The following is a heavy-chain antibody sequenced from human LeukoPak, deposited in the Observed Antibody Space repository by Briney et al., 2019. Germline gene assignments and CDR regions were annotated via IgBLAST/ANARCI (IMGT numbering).Heavy chain of an antibody. CDR3: AREDLWFGELNSFDY. V-gene: IGHV3-20*04. D-gene: IGHD3-10*01. CDR2: CNWNGGST. Sequence: PGGSLRLSCACSGFTFDDYVMSWVRQAPGKGLEWVSVCNWNGGSTVYADSVKGLFTISRENAKKYMYLQMNSMRAEDKAVYYCAREDLWFGELNSFDYWGQGTLVTVSS. CDR1: GFTFDDYV. J-gene: IGHJ4*02.